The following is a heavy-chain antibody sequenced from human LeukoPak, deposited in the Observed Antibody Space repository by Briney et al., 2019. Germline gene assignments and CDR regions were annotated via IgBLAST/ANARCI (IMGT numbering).Heavy chain of an antibody. CDR2: IYYSGST. J-gene: IGHJ6*02. D-gene: IGHD3-3*01. Sequence: SETLSLTCTVSGGSISSYYWSWIRQPPGKGLEWIGYIYYSGSTNYNPSLKSRVTISVDTSKNQFSLKLSSVTAADTAVYYCAGHGNYDFSSPYYYGMDVWGQGTTVTVSS. CDR3: AGHGNYDFSSPYYYGMDV. CDR1: GGSISSYY. V-gene: IGHV4-59*08.